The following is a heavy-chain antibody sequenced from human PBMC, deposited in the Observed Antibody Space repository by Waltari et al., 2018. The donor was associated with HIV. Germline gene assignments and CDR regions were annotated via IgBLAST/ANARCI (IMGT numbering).Heavy chain of an antibody. CDR1: GVSINAGGYY. V-gene: IGHV4-31*11. Sequence: QVQLQESGPGLVKPSQTLSLPCVVSGVSINAGGYYWSWLRQHPGAGLEWIAHSYNNGNTYYNPSLKSRVTISLDTSEHQFSLKVSSVTAADTAVYYCARGRKGFLGIEDFDYWGQGTLVTVSS. CDR3: ARGRKGFLGIEDFDY. J-gene: IGHJ4*02. D-gene: IGHD7-27*01. CDR2: SYNNGNT.